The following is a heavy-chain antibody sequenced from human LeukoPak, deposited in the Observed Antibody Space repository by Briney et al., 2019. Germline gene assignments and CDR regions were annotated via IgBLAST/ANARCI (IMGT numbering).Heavy chain of an antibody. V-gene: IGHV1-2*02. CDR2: ISPNSGGT. Sequence: ASVKVSCKASGYTFTDYYVHWVRQAPGHGLEWMGWISPNSGGTDYAQKFQGRVTLTRDTSISAAYLDLSRLTPDDTAVYYCAVRHRPGTGSPPFDSWGQGTLVTVSS. CDR3: AVRHRPGTGSPPFDS. CDR1: GYTFTDYY. J-gene: IGHJ4*02. D-gene: IGHD1-1*01.